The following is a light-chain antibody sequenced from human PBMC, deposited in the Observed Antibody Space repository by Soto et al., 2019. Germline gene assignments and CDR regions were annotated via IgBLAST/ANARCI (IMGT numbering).Light chain of an antibody. J-gene: IGKJ4*01. Sequence: EIVMTHSPATLSVSPGERATLSCRASQSVSSNLAWYQQKPGQAPRLLIYGASSRATGIPDRFSGSGSGTDFTLTISRLEPEDFAVYYCQQYGSSPPHTFGGGTKVDI. CDR1: QSVSSN. CDR2: GAS. CDR3: QQYGSSPPHT. V-gene: IGKV3-20*01.